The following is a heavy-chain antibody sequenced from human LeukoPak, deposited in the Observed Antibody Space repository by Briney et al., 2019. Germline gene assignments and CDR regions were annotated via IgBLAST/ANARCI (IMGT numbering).Heavy chain of an antibody. J-gene: IGHJ4*02. Sequence: SVKVSCKASGGTFSSFAISWVRQAPGQGLEWMGRIIPILGIANYAQKFQGRVTITADKSTSTAYMELSSLRSEDTAVYYCARDRGSYVFDYWGQGTLVTVSS. D-gene: IGHD1-26*01. CDR1: GGTFSSFA. CDR2: IIPILGIA. V-gene: IGHV1-69*04. CDR3: ARDRGSYVFDY.